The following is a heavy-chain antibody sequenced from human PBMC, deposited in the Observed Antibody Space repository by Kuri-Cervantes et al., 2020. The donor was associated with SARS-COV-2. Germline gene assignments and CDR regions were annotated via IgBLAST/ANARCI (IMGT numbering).Heavy chain of an antibody. CDR3: ARHGGSDHLPPHYYYYYYMDV. Sequence: SQTLSLTCAVSGYSVSSGYYWGWIRQPPGKRLEWIGSNYHSGSTHYNPSLKSRVTISVDTSKNQFSLKLSSVTAADTAVYYYARHGGSDHLPPHYYYYYYMDVWGKGTTVTVSS. V-gene: IGHV4-38-2*01. CDR1: GYSVSSGYY. CDR2: NYHSGST. D-gene: IGHD3-16*01. J-gene: IGHJ6*03.